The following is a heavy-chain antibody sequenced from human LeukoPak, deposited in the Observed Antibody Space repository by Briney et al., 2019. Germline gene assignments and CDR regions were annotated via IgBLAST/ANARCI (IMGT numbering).Heavy chain of an antibody. CDR2: ICGSGGST. Sequence: GGSLRLSCAASGFTFSSYAMSWVRQAPGKGLEWVSAICGSGGSTYYADSVKGRFTISRDNSKNTLYLQMNSLRAEDTAVYYCAKDLVGYCSSTSCYSHAFDIWGQGTMVTVSS. V-gene: IGHV3-23*01. J-gene: IGHJ3*02. CDR1: GFTFSSYA. CDR3: AKDLVGYCSSTSCYSHAFDI. D-gene: IGHD2-2*02.